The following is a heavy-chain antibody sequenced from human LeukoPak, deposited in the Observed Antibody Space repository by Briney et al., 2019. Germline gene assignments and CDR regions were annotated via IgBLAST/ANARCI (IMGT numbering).Heavy chain of an antibody. CDR1: GVSISSSNSY. CDR2: IYYTGNT. D-gene: IGHD3/OR15-3a*01. Sequence: PSETLSLTCSVCGVSISSSNSYWGWIRQPPGKGLEWIGSIYYTGNTYYNASLKSRVTISIDTSKNQFSLKLTSVTAADTAVYYCAKQTGSGLFILPGGQGTLVTVSS. CDR3: AKQTGSGLFILP. J-gene: IGHJ4*02. V-gene: IGHV4-39*01.